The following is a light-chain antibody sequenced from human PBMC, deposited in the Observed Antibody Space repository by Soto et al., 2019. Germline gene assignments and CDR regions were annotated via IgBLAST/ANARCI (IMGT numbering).Light chain of an antibody. J-gene: IGKJ4*01. CDR1: QSVSSSY. CDR2: GAS. V-gene: IGKV3-20*01. CDR3: QQHGRRLT. Sequence: EIVLTQSPGTLSLSPGERATLSCRASQSVSSSYLAWYQQKPGQAPRLLIYGASSRATGIPDRFSGSGSGTDFTLTISRLEPVDFAVYYCQQHGRRLTFGGGTKVDIK.